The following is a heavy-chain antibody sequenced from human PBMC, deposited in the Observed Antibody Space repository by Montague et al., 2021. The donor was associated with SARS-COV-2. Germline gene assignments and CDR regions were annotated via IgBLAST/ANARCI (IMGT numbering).Heavy chain of an antibody. D-gene: IGHD3-10*01. Sequence: SETLSLTCAVHGGSFSNYSWNWIRQPPGKGLEWIGEIHHGGSTNYNPSLKSRVTISADTSKNQFPLKLTPVAAADTAVYYCARLGDGVVPSPILGVGPYYSCYYMDVWGKGTTVTVSS. CDR1: GGSFSNYS. CDR2: IHHGGST. CDR3: ARLGDGVVPSPILGVGPYYSCYYMDV. J-gene: IGHJ6*03. V-gene: IGHV4-34*01.